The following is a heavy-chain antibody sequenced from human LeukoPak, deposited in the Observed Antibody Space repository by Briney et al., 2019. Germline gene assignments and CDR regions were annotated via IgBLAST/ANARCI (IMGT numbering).Heavy chain of an antibody. J-gene: IGHJ5*02. D-gene: IGHD4-17*01. CDR2: IYHSGST. Sequence: SETLSLTCTVSGYSISSGYYWGWIRQPPGKGLEWIGSIYHSGSTYYNPSLKSRVTISVDKSKNQFSLKLSSVTAADTAVYYCASYMTTVTTQGWFDPWGQGTLVTVSS. V-gene: IGHV4-38-2*02. CDR1: GYSISSGYY. CDR3: ASYMTTVTTQGWFDP.